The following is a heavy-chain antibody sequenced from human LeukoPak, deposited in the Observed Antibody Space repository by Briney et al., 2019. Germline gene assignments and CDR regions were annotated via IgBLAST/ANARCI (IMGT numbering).Heavy chain of an antibody. CDR3: ARSPYIHLWVYNFDY. Sequence: PGGSLRLSCAASGFTFSSYWMHWVRQAPGKGLVWVSRINSDGSSTSYADSVRGRFTISRDNAKNTLYLQMNSLRADDTAVYYCARSPYIHLWVYNFDYWGQGTLVTVSS. V-gene: IGHV3-74*01. J-gene: IGHJ4*02. CDR2: INSDGSST. CDR1: GFTFSSYW. D-gene: IGHD5-18*01.